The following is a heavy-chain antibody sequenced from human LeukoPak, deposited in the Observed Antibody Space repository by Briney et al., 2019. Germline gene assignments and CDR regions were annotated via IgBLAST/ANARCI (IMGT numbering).Heavy chain of an antibody. J-gene: IGHJ3*02. D-gene: IGHD3-9*01. V-gene: IGHV1-2*02. CDR2: LNYNSGDT. Sequence: ASVKVSCKAFGYNFTRYHIHWVRQAPGQGLEWVGWLNYNSGDTTYSQKFQGRVIMTRDMSTSTVYMELSSLTSEDTAVYYCARPRYTNSQDAFDIWGQGTMVTVSS. CDR3: ARPRYTNSQDAFDI. CDR1: GYNFTRYH.